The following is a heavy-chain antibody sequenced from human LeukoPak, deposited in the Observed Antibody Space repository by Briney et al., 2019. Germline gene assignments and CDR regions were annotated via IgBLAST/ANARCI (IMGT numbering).Heavy chain of an antibody. V-gene: IGHV3-11*01. D-gene: IGHD3-22*01. CDR2: ISSSGSTI. CDR1: GFTFSDHY. Sequence: PGRSLRLSCAASGFTFSDHYMSWIRQAPGKGLEWVSYISSSGSTIYYADSVKGRFTISRDNAKNSLYLQMNSLRAEDTAVYYCARVSSGYYYVSYWGQGTLVTVSS. J-gene: IGHJ4*02. CDR3: ARVSSGYYYVSY.